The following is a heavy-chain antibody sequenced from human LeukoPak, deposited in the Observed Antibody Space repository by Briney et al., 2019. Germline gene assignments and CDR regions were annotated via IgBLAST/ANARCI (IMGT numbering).Heavy chain of an antibody. CDR1: GFTFSSYS. J-gene: IGHJ4*02. D-gene: IGHD5-18*01. CDR3: ARELIQLWLGLDY. Sequence: GGSLRLSCAASGFTFSSYSMNWVRQAPGKGLEWVSSISSSSSYIYYADSVKGRFTISRDNAKNSLHLQMNSLRAEDTAVYYCARELIQLWLGLDYWGQGTLVTVSS. CDR2: ISSSSSYI. V-gene: IGHV3-21*01.